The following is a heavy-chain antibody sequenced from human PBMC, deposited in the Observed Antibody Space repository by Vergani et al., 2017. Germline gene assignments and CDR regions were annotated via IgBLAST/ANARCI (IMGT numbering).Heavy chain of an antibody. V-gene: IGHV1-69*12. Sequence: QVQLVQSGAEVKKPGSSVKVSCKASGGTLSSYAISWVRQAPGQGLEWMGGIIPIFGTANYAQKFQGRVTITADESTITAYMERSSLRSEDTAVYYCAREGTDCARPPLVYYDSPRGFDPWGQGTLVTVSS. J-gene: IGHJ5*02. CDR2: IIPIFGTA. CDR1: GGTLSSYA. D-gene: IGHD3-9*01. CDR3: AREGTDCARPPLVYYDSPRGFDP.